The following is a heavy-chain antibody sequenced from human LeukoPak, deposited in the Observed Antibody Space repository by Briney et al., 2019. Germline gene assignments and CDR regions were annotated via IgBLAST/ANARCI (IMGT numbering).Heavy chain of an antibody. V-gene: IGHV3-33*01. CDR1: GFTSSSYG. D-gene: IGHD3-16*02. CDR3: AREGITFGGVIDY. CDR2: IWYDGSNK. Sequence: PGRSLRLSCAASGFTSSSYGMHWVRQAPGKGLEWVAVIWYDGSNKYYADSVKGRFTISRDNSKNTLYLQMNSLRAEDTAVYYCAREGITFGGVIDYWGQGTLVTVSS. J-gene: IGHJ4*02.